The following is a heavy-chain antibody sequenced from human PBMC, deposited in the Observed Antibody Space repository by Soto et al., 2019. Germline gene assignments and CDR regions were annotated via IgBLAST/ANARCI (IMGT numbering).Heavy chain of an antibody. J-gene: IGHJ4*02. CDR2: INHTGST. V-gene: IGHV4-34*01. D-gene: IGHD2-8*02. CDR3: ARDKITGLFDY. CDR1: GGSFSGYS. Sequence: SETLSLTCAVYGGSFSGYSWTWIRQPPGTGLEWIGEINHTGSTNYNPSLKSRVTKSVDTSKNQFSLKLTSVTAADTAVYYCARDKITGLFDYWGQGTLVTVSS.